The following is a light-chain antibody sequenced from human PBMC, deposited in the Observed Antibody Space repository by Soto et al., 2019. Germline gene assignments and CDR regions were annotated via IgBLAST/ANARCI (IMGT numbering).Light chain of an antibody. J-gene: IGKJ4*01. V-gene: IGKV3-11*01. CDR3: QQRSDWPPSLT. CDR2: ATS. Sequence: EIVLTQSPATLSLSPGERATLSCRASQSVTKSLAWYQQKPGQAPRLLIFATSHRATDIPTRFSGSGSETGFTLTISSLEPEDFAVYYCQQRSDWPPSLTFGGGTKVEIK. CDR1: QSVTKS.